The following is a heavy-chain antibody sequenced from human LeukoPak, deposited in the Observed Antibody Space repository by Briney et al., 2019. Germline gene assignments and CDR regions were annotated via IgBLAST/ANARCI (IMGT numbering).Heavy chain of an antibody. CDR3: ARFNHDFIAVAVTAPDAFDI. V-gene: IGHV4-34*01. CDR2: INHSGST. J-gene: IGHJ3*02. Sequence: SETLSLTCAVYGGSFSGYYWSWIRQPPGKGLEWIGEINHSGSTNYNPSLKSRVTISVDTSKNQFSLKLSSVPAADTAVYYCARFNHDFIAVAVTAPDAFDIWGQGTMVTVSS. CDR1: GGSFSGYY. D-gene: IGHD6-19*01.